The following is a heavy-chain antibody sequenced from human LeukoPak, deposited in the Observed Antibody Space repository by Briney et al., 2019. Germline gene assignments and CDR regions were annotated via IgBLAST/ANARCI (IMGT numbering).Heavy chain of an antibody. V-gene: IGHV3-74*01. CDR3: ARVIGWDEPFDL. D-gene: IGHD1-26*01. CDR1: GFTLSNYW. J-gene: IGHJ3*01. CDR2: INTDGSST. Sequence: PWGSLRLSGSTSGFTLSNYWIHRVRQDPGKGLVWVSRINTDGSSTNYADSVRGRFTVSRDNAKNTLYLQMNSLRVEDTAVYYCARVIGWDEPFDLWGHGTLVTVSS.